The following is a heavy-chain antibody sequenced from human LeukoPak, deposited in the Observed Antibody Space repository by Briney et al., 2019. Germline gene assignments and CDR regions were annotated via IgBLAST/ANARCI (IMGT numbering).Heavy chain of an antibody. CDR3: ARENWFDS. J-gene: IGHJ5*01. CDR1: GYTFIGYY. V-gene: IGHV1-2*02. Sequence: ASVKVSCKASGYTFIGYYMHWVRQAPGQGLERMGWINPNSGVTNYAQKFQDRVTMTRDTSISTAYMELSRLTSDDTAVYYCARENWFDSWGQGTLVSVSS. CDR2: INPNSGVT.